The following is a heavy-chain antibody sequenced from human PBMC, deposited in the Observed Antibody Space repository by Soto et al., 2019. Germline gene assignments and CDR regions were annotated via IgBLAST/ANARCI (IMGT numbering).Heavy chain of an antibody. Sequence: ASVKVSCKASGYSVYSYGIIWLRQAPGQGLEWMGWISPYNGNTRIPQKLRGRVIMTTDTSTNTAFLEVTSLTSDDTAVYYCAGDYSLWTGYAEPWGQGTLVTVSS. J-gene: IGHJ5*02. CDR1: GYSVYSYG. D-gene: IGHD2-2*01. V-gene: IGHV1-18*01. CDR3: AGDYSLWTGYAEP. CDR2: ISPYNGNT.